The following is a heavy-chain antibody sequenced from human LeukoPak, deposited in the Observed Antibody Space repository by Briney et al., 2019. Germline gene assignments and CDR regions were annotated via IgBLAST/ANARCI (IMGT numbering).Heavy chain of an antibody. CDR3: ARGALTNWRFDP. CDR1: GGSFSGYY. CDR2: INHSGST. D-gene: IGHD1-20*01. V-gene: IGHV4-34*01. J-gene: IGHJ5*02. Sequence: SETLSLTCAVYGGSFSGYYWSWIRQPPGKGLEWIGEINHSGSTNYNPSLKSRVTISVDTSKNQFSLKLSSVTGADTAVYYCARGALTNWRFDPWGQGTLVTVSS.